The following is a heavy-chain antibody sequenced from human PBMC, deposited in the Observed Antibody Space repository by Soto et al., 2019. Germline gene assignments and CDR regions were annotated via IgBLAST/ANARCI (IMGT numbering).Heavy chain of an antibody. Sequence: ASVKVSCKASGYTLTGYYMNWLRQAPGQGLEWMGWINPKSGDTRYAQKFQGRVTITRDTSISTAYMELSRLRSDDTAVYYCARDLAGNDYFDYWGQGTLVTVSS. CDR1: GYTLTGYY. CDR2: INPKSGDT. J-gene: IGHJ4*02. CDR3: ARDLAGNDYFDY. D-gene: IGHD6-19*01. V-gene: IGHV1-2*02.